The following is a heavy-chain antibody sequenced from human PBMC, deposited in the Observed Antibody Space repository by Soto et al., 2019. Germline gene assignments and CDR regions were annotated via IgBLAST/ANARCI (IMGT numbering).Heavy chain of an antibody. CDR2: IWFDGSNK. J-gene: IGHJ3*02. CDR1: GFIFSNYG. V-gene: IGHV3-33*01. Sequence: QVQLVESGGGVVQPGRSLRLSCAASGFIFSNYGVHWVRQAPGKGLEWVAVIWFDGSNKYYADSVKGRFTISRDNSKNTLYLQMNSLRAEDTAVYYCAREEGEITGDYGDYWVGDDAFDIWGQGTMVTVSS. CDR3: AREEGEITGDYGDYWVGDDAFDI. D-gene: IGHD4-17*01.